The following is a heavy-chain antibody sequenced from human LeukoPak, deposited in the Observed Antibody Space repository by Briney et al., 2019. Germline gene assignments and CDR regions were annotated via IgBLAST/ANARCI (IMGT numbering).Heavy chain of an antibody. V-gene: IGHV3-7*01. J-gene: IGHJ3*02. CDR2: IKHDGSQT. CDR1: GFTFSSYW. D-gene: IGHD1-1*01. Sequence: GGSLRLSCEVSGFTFSSYWMSWVRQAPGKGLEWVANIKHDGSQTYYVDSVKGRFTISRDNAKNSVDLQMNSLGAEDTAVYYCARDWFATTLEAFDMWGQGTMVTVSS. CDR3: ARDWFATTLEAFDM.